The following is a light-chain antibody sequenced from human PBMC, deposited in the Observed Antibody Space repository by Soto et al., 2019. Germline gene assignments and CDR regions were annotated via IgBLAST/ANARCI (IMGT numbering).Light chain of an antibody. CDR2: GAS. J-gene: IGKJ1*01. V-gene: IGKV3-20*01. CDR3: QQYGSSGT. CDR1: QSVSNNY. Sequence: ESVVTKSPGALSLSKGERAPLSCRASQSVSNNYLAWYQQKPGQAPRLLIYGASNRATGIPDRFSGSGSGTDFTLTISRLEPEDFAVYYCQQYGSSGTFAQGTKLDI.